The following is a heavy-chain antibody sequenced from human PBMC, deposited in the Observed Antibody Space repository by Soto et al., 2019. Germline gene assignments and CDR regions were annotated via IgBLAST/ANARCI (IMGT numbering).Heavy chain of an antibody. CDR2: IKQEGSET. D-gene: IGHD3-3*01. CDR3: TRQGRGRFSWYFDL. Sequence: EVQLVESGGGLVQPGGSLRLSCAASDFIFSTYWMSWVRQAPGKGLEWVATIKQEGSETYYVDSVEGRFTISGDNAENSLHLQMNSLRVEVTAVYYCTRQGRGRFSWYFDLWGRGTLVTVSS. V-gene: IGHV3-7*01. J-gene: IGHJ2*01. CDR1: DFIFSTYW.